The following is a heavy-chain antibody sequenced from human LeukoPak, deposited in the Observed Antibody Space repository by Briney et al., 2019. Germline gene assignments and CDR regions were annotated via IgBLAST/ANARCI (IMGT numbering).Heavy chain of an antibody. CDR2: IYTSGST. Sequence: SETLSLTCTVSGGSISSGSYYWSWIRQPAGKGLEWIGRIYTSGSTNYNPSLKSRVTISVDTSKNQFSLKLSSVTAADTAVYYYARDGGSGSYFDYYYYMDVWGKGTTVTVSS. CDR3: ARDGGSGSYFDYYYYMDV. CDR1: GGSISSGSYY. J-gene: IGHJ6*03. D-gene: IGHD1-26*01. V-gene: IGHV4-61*02.